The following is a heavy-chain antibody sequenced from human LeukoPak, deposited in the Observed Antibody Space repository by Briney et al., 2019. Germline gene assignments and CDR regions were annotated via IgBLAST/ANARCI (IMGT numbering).Heavy chain of an antibody. Sequence: ASVKVSCKASGYTFTGYYMHWVRQAPGQGLEWMGWINTNTGNPTYAQGFTGRFVFSLDTSVSTAYLQISSLKAEDTAVYYCARGSTMNMDVWGKGTTVTVSS. D-gene: IGHD2-2*01. CDR1: GYTFTGYY. V-gene: IGHV7-4-1*02. J-gene: IGHJ6*03. CDR3: ARGSTMNMDV. CDR2: INTNTGNP.